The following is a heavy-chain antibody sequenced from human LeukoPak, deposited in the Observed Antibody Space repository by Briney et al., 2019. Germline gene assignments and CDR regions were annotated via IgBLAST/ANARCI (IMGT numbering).Heavy chain of an antibody. CDR1: GFTFSSYG. Sequence: GGSLRLSCAASGFTFSSYGMHWVRQAPGKGLEWVAFIRYDGSNKYYADSVKGRFTISRDNSKNTLYLQMNSLRAEDTAVDYCASRRGITTAPYDAFDIWGQGTMVTVSS. CDR3: ASRRGITTAPYDAFDI. CDR2: IRYDGSNK. V-gene: IGHV3-30*02. D-gene: IGHD1-14*01. J-gene: IGHJ3*02.